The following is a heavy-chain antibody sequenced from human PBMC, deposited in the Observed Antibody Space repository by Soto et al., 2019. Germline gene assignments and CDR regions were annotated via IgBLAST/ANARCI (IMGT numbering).Heavy chain of an antibody. D-gene: IGHD3-9*01. CDR1: GFTFDDYA. CDR3: AKVNGILTDLSASDI. CDR2: ISWNSGSI. V-gene: IGHV3-9*01. J-gene: IGHJ3*02. Sequence: GGSLRLSCAASGFTFDDYAMHWVRQAPGKGLEWVSGISWNSGSIGYADSVKGRFTISRDNAKNSLYLQMNSLRAEDTALYYCAKVNGILTDLSASDIWGQGTMVTVSS.